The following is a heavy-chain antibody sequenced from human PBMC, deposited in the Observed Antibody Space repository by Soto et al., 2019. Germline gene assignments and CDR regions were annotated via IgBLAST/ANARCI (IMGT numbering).Heavy chain of an antibody. Sequence: QVQLVQSGAEVKKPGASVKVSCKASGYTFTSYGISWVRQAPGQVLEWMGWISDNNGKTNYTQKLQGTVTMTTDTSRSRAYVGLRSLRSDDTAVYCCARDRGGYALDYWGQGTLVTVSS. V-gene: IGHV1-18*01. CDR1: GYTFTSYG. J-gene: IGHJ4*02. D-gene: IGHD5-12*01. CDR2: ISDNNGKT. CDR3: ARDRGGYALDY.